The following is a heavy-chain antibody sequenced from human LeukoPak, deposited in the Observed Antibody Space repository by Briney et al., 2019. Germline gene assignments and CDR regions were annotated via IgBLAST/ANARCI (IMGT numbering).Heavy chain of an antibody. CDR1: GFTFSSYA. J-gene: IGHJ4*02. D-gene: IGHD3-10*01. CDR2: ISGSGGST. V-gene: IGHV3-23*01. CDR3: ARDEADSYGSGSYYSKLFDY. Sequence: PGGSLRLSCAASGFTFSSYAMSWVRQAPGKGLEWVSAISGSGGSTYYADSVKGRFTISRGNAKNSLYLQMNSLRAEDTAVYYCARDEADSYGSGSYYSKLFDYWGQGTLVTVSS.